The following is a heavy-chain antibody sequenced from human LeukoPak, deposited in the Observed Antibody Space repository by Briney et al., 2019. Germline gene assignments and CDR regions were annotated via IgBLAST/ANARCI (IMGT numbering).Heavy chain of an antibody. V-gene: IGHV4-39*01. CDR1: GGSISSSSYY. J-gene: IGHJ3*02. CDR2: IYYSGST. Sequence: PSETLSLTCTVSGGSISSSSYYWGWIRQPPGKGLEWIGSIYYSGSTYYNPSLKSRVTISVDTSKNQFSLKLSSVTAADTAVYYCARHEAAALNYDFWSGYREALLRARDAFDIWGQGTMVTVSS. D-gene: IGHD3-3*01. CDR3: ARHEAAALNYDFWSGYREALLRARDAFDI.